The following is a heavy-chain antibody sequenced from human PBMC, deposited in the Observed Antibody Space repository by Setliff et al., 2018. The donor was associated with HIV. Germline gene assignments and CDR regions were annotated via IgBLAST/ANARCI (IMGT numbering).Heavy chain of an antibody. CDR2: IIPILGIA. CDR3: ARAVASRNIRGEYSFDY. Sequence: SVKVSCKASRGTFSSYGFNWVRQAPGQGLEWMGGIIPILGIANYAQKFKGRVTITADKSTSTVYMELSSLRSDDTAVYYCARAVASRNIRGEYSFDYWGQGTLVTVSS. D-gene: IGHD3-16*01. CDR1: RGTFSSYG. J-gene: IGHJ4*02. V-gene: IGHV1-69*10.